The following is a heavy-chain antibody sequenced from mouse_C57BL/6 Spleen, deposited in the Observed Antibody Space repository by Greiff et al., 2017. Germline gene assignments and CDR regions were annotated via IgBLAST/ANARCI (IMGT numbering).Heavy chain of an antibody. CDR3: TRGAHYYGSSYGYFDV. J-gene: IGHJ1*03. Sequence: EVKVVESGEGLVKPGGSLKLSCAASGFTFSSYAMSWVRQTPEKRLEWVAYISSGGDYIYYADTVKGRFPISRDNARNTLYLQMSSLKSEDTAMYYCTRGAHYYGSSYGYFDVWGTGTTVTVSS. CDR1: GFTFSSYA. CDR2: ISSGGDYI. D-gene: IGHD1-1*01. V-gene: IGHV5-9-1*02.